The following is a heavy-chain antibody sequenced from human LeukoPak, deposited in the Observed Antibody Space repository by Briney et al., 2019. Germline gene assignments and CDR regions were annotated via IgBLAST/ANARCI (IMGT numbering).Heavy chain of an antibody. CDR2: ISSSSSTI. Sequence: GGSLRLSCAASGFTFSSHSMNWVRQAPGKGLEWVSYISSSSSTIYYADSVKGRFTISRDNAKNSLYLQMNSLRAEDTSVYYCERATIAVAGKMGMDVWGQGTTVTVSS. J-gene: IGHJ6*02. V-gene: IGHV3-48*01. CDR1: GFTFSSHS. CDR3: ERATIAVAGKMGMDV. D-gene: IGHD6-19*01.